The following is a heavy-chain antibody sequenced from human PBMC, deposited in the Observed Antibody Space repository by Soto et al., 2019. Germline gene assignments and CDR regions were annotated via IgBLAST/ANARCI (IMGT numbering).Heavy chain of an antibody. CDR1: GFTFSSYW. J-gene: IGHJ6*02. V-gene: IGHV3-7*01. D-gene: IGHD4-4*01. CDR3: ARETGDSNYVYYYYGMDV. Sequence: GGSLRLSCAASGFTFSSYWMSWVRQAPGKGLEWVANIKQDGSEKYYVDSVKGRFTISRDNAKNSLYLQMNSLRAEDTAVYYCARETGDSNYVYYYYGMDVWGQGTTVTVSS. CDR2: IKQDGSEK.